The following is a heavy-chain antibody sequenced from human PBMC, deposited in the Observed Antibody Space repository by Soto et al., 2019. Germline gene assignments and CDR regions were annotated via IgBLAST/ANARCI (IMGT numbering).Heavy chain of an antibody. V-gene: IGHV5-51*01. CDR3: ARRAVPATSSPWFDP. J-gene: IGHJ5*02. CDR1: GYSFTSYW. Sequence: PGESLKISCKGSGYSFTSYWIGGVRQMPGKGLEWMGIIYPGDSDTRYSPSFQGQVTISADKSISNAYLQWSSLKASDTAMYYCARRAVPATSSPWFDPWGQGTLVTVSS. D-gene: IGHD2-15*01. CDR2: IYPGDSDT.